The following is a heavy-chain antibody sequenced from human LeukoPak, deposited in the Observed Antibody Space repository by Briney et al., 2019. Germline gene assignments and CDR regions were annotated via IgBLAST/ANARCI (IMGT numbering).Heavy chain of an antibody. CDR1: GGSISSYY. CDR2: IYYSGST. V-gene: IGHV4-59*01. J-gene: IGHJ3*02. CDR3: VRSGYCYGGTCHSGAFDI. Sequence: SETLSLTCTVSGGSISSYYWSWIRQPPGKGLEWIGYIYYSGSTNYNPSLKSRVTISVDTSKNQFSLKLSSVTAADTAVYYCVRSGYCYGGTCHSGAFDIWGQGTVVTVSS. D-gene: IGHD2-15*01.